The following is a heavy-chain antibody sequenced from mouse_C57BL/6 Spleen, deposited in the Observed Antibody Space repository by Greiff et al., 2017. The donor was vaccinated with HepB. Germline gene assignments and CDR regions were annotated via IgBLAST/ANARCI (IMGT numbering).Heavy chain of an antibody. Sequence: EVQLVESGPGLVKPSQSLSLTCSVTGYSITSGYYWNWIRQFPGNKLEWMGYISYDGSNNYNPSLKNRISITRDTSKNQFFLKLNSVTTEDTATYYCARVDDYDWFFAYWGQGTLVTVSA. J-gene: IGHJ3*01. CDR2: ISYDGSN. CDR3: ARVDDYDWFFAY. D-gene: IGHD2-4*01. V-gene: IGHV3-6*01. CDR1: GYSITSGYY.